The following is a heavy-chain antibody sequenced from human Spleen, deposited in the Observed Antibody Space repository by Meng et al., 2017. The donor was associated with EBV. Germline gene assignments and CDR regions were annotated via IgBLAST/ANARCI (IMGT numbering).Heavy chain of an antibody. CDR1: EFPFSNYA. V-gene: IGHV3-23*01. D-gene: IGHD6-13*01. CDR3: AKGPSSSWWWYFDL. CDR2: ISGSGGST. Sequence: VLLLEAGGGLGQPGGSLRVACEASEFPFSNYAMNWVRQAPGKGLEWASAISGSGGSTYYADSVKGRFTISRDNSKNTVYLQMNSLRAEDTAAYYCAKGPSSSWWWYFDLWGRGTLVTVSS. J-gene: IGHJ2*01.